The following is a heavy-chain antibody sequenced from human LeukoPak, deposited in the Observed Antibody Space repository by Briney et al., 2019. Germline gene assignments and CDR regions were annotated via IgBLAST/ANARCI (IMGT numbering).Heavy chain of an antibody. J-gene: IGHJ4*02. CDR3: ARVYGDYGFDY. V-gene: IGHV1-18*01. Sequence: ASVKVSCKASGYTFTSYGISWVRQAPGQGLEWMGWISAYNGNTNYAQKLQGRVTMTRDMSTSTVYMELSSLRSEDTAVYYCARVYGDYGFDYWGQGTLVTVSS. CDR1: GYTFTSYG. CDR2: ISAYNGNT. D-gene: IGHD4-17*01.